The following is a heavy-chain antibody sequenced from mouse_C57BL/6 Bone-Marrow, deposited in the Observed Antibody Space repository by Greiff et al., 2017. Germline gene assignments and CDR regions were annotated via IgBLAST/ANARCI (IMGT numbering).Heavy chain of an antibody. CDR3: ARAWIYYYGREYLDV. J-gene: IGHJ1*03. CDR1: GFSLTSYS. CDR2: RWPGGGT. Sequence: QVQLQQSGPGLVAPSQSLSITCTVSGFSLTSYSISWVRQPPGKGLEWLGLRWPGGGTNYNSALNSRLSISKDNSKGQVFLKMNSLQTDDTARYYCARAWIYYYGREYLDVWGKGTTVTVSS. V-gene: IGHV2-9-1*01. D-gene: IGHD1-1*01.